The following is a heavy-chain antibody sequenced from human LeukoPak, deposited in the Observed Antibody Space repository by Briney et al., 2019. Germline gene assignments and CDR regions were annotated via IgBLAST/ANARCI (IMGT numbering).Heavy chain of an antibody. CDR3: ARDVHGDYGSGWFDP. CDR2: IMPLFGAA. CDR1: GGTFNNSA. J-gene: IGHJ5*02. Sequence: SVKVSCKTSGGTFNNSAISWVRQAPGQGLEWLGGIMPLFGAAGYAQKFQGRVTITKDESTRTVYLELTSLTSDDTAVYYCARDVHGDYGSGWFDPWGQGTLVSVSS. V-gene: IGHV1-69*05. D-gene: IGHD4-17*01.